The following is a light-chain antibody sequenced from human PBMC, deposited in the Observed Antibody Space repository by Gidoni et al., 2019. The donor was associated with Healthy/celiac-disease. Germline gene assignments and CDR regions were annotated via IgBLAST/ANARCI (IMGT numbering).Light chain of an antibody. V-gene: IGKV1-5*01. CDR1: QSISSW. J-gene: IGKJ1*01. Sequence: DIQMTQSPSTLSASVGDRVTITCRASQSISSWLAWYQQKPGKAPKLLIYDASSLESGVPSRFSGSGSGTEFTLTISSLQPDDFATYDGQQYNSSWTFGQGTKVEIK. CDR3: QQYNSSWT. CDR2: DAS.